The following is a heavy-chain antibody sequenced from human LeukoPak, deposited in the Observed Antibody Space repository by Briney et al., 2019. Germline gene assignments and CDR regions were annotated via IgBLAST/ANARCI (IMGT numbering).Heavy chain of an antibody. V-gene: IGHV1-8*01. J-gene: IGHJ5*02. CDR2: MNPNSGNT. CDR1: GYTFTSYD. D-gene: IGHD3-10*01. CDR3: AGHYYGSGSYYRSVDP. Sequence: GASVKVSCKASGYTFTSYDINWVRQATGQGLEWMGWMNPNSGNTGYAQKFQGRVTMTRNTSISTAYMELSSLRSEDTAVYYCAGHYYGSGSYYRSVDPWGQGTLVTVSS.